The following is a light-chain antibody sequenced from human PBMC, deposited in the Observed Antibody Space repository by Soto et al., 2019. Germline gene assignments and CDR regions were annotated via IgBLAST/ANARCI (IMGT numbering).Light chain of an antibody. Sequence: DIQMTQSPSSLSVSVGDRVTITCRASQSISSYLNWYQQKPGKAPKFLIYAASSLQRGVPSRFSGSGSGIDFTLTISSLQPEDFATYYCQQSYSTPRTFGQGTKLEIK. J-gene: IGKJ2*01. V-gene: IGKV1-39*01. CDR2: AAS. CDR1: QSISSY. CDR3: QQSYSTPRT.